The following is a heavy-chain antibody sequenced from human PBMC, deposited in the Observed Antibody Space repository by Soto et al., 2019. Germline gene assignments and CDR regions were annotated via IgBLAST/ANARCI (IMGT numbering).Heavy chain of an antibody. Sequence: QLMLQESGSGLVRPSQTLSLTCTVSGDSITSGMYSWSWIRQAPGKGLEWIGNIHVTGYTAFSPSPRRRLTMSVATSRNQFSLNLNSVTAADTAVYFCARGGALRPNGHVPLDFWGQGTLVTVSS. V-gene: IGHV4-30-2*01. CDR3: ARGGALRPNGHVPLDF. D-gene: IGHD3-16*01. CDR2: IHVTGYT. J-gene: IGHJ4*02. CDR1: GDSITSGMYS.